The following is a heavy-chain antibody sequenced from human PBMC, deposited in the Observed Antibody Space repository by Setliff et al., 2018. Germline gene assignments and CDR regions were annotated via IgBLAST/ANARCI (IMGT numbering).Heavy chain of an antibody. CDR3: ARHVGTRSRGYNYYYFMDV. D-gene: IGHD3-10*01. CDR1: GGSLSGSLRGYAVF. Sequence: LSLTCTVSGGSLSGSLRGYAVFWGWIRQSPGKELEWIGSAYYNGDSYYNPSLKSRVTMSVDTSRNQFSLHLISVTAADTAVYYCARHVGTRSRGYNYYYFMDVWGKGTTVTVSS. V-gene: IGHV4-39*01. J-gene: IGHJ6*03. CDR2: AYYNGDS.